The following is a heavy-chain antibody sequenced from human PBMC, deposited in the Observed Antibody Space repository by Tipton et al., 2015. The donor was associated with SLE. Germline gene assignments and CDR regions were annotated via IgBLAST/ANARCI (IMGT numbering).Heavy chain of an antibody. Sequence: GLVKPSETLSLTCAVYGGSFSGYHWSWVRQPPGQGLEWIGEINHSGSTDYNPSLKSRVTISSDSSRNQFSLKLTSVTAADTAVYYCARHGSHAQGALYYYFESWGQGTQVTVSS. D-gene: IGHD1-26*01. V-gene: IGHV4-34*01. CDR2: INHSGST. J-gene: IGHJ4*02. CDR1: GGSFSGYH. CDR3: ARHGSHAQGALYYYFES.